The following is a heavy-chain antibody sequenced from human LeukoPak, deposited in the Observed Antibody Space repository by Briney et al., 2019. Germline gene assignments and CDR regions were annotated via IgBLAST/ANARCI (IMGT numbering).Heavy chain of an antibody. D-gene: IGHD3-10*01. Sequence: GGSLRLSCAASGFTFSSYAMSWVRQAPGKGLEWVSGVSGIGDKTFYADSVKGRFTISRDNSKNTLFLQLNSLRAEDTAVYYCAKPPTYYSGSGSFSYWGQGTLVTVSS. CDR1: GFTFSSYA. CDR3: AKPPTYYSGSGSFSY. V-gene: IGHV3-23*01. J-gene: IGHJ4*02. CDR2: VSGIGDKT.